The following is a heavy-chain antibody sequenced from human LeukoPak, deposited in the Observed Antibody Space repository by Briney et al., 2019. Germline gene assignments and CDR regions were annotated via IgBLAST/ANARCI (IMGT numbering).Heavy chain of an antibody. CDR1: GYTFITYG. Sequence: ASVKVSCKASGYTFITYGVSWVRQAPGQGLEWMGWIRAYNGGTNYAQILQGRVTMTTDTSTSTTYMELRSLRSDDTAVYYCASNTGSVGSGYAYWGQGTLVTVSS. CDR2: IRAYNGGT. CDR3: ASNTGSVGSGYAY. J-gene: IGHJ4*02. V-gene: IGHV1-18*01. D-gene: IGHD3-22*01.